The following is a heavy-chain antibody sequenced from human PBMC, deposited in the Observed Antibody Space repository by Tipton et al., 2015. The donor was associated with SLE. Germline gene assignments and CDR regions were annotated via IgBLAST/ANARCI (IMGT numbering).Heavy chain of an antibody. CDR3: ARDRYYGSGSLGSNYYYMDV. J-gene: IGHJ6*03. Sequence: LRLSCTVSGGSISSYYWSWIRQPPGKGLEWIGDIYYSGSTNYNPSLKSRVTISVDTSKNQFSLKLSSVTAADTAVSYCARDRYYGSGSLGSNYYYMDVLGKGTTFTVSS. CDR1: GGSISSYY. D-gene: IGHD3-10*01. V-gene: IGHV4-59*01. CDR2: IYYSGST.